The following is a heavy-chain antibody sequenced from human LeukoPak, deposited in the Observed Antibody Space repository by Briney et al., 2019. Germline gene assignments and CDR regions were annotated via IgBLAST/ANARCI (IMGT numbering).Heavy chain of an antibody. Sequence: GGSLRLSCAASGFTFSSYAMSWVRQAPGKGLEWVSAISGSGGSTYYADSVKGRFTISRDNAKNSLYLQMNSLRAEDTAVYYCARDHVTMIVPVGAFDIWGQGTMVTVSS. V-gene: IGHV3-23*01. D-gene: IGHD3-22*01. CDR2: ISGSGGST. J-gene: IGHJ3*02. CDR1: GFTFSSYA. CDR3: ARDHVTMIVPVGAFDI.